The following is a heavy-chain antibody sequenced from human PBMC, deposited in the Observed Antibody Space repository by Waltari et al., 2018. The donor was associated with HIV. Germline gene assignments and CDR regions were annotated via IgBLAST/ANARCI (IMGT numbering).Heavy chain of an antibody. J-gene: IGHJ6*03. V-gene: IGHV1-18*01. D-gene: IGHD3-3*01. CDR3: ARVDTTSYYDFWKGTLFYYYMDV. CDR2: ISTYTGEA. CDR1: GYTFNRFG. Sequence: QVQLVQSGDEVKKPGASMKVSCKASGYTFNRFGIAWVRQALGQGLEFMGWISTYTGEAKFAQKLQGRVTMTRDTSTSTGFLELRSLRSDDTAVYYCARVDTTSYYDFWKGTLFYYYMDVWGKGTTVTVSS.